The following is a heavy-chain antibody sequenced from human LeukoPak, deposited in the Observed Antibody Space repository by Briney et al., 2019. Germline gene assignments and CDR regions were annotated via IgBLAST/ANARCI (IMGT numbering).Heavy chain of an antibody. CDR3: ARGYCSSTSCSSGGYYYYMDV. J-gene: IGHJ6*03. CDR2: INHSGST. Sequence: SETLSLTCAVYGGSFSVYYWSWIRQPPGKGLEWIGEINHSGSTNYNPSLKSRVTISVDTSKNQFSLKLSSVTAADTAVYYCARGYCSSTSCSSGGYYYYMDVWGKGTTVTVSS. CDR1: GGSFSVYY. V-gene: IGHV4-34*01. D-gene: IGHD2-2*01.